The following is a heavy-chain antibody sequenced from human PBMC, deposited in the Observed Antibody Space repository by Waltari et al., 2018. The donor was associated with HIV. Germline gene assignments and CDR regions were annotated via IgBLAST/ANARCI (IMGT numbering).Heavy chain of an antibody. CDR2: IYYSGST. Sequence: SSYYWGWIRQPPGKGLEWIGSIYYSGSTYYNPSLKSRVTISVDTSKNQFSLKLSSVTAADPAVYYCTRHSLTYYYDSSGYSVAFDYWGQGTLVTVSS. V-gene: IGHV4-39*01. CDR1: SSYY. J-gene: IGHJ4*02. D-gene: IGHD3-22*01. CDR3: TRHSLTYYYDSSGYSVAFDY.